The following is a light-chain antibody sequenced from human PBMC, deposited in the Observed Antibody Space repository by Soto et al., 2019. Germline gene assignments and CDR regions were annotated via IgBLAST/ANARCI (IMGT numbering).Light chain of an antibody. J-gene: IGLJ1*01. Sequence: QSVLTQPPSASGSPGQSVTISCTGTSSDVGGYNYVSWYQQHPGKAPKLMIYEVFKRPSGVPDRFSGSKSGNTASLTVSGLQAEDEADYYCSSYAGSNNFDVFGPGTKLTVL. V-gene: IGLV2-8*01. CDR3: SSYAGSNNFDV. CDR1: SSDVGGYNY. CDR2: EVF.